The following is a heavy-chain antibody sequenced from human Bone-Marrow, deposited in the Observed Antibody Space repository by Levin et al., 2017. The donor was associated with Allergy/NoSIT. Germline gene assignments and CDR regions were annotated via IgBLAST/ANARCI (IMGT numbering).Heavy chain of an antibody. CDR2: ISVYGDST. Sequence: AGGSLRLSCAASGFTFSNYPMTWVRQAPGKGLEWVSSISVYGDSTHYADSVKGRFTISRDKSKNTLSLQMNSLRAEDTAVYYCARFLYGDYFYGMDVWGQGTTVTVSS. D-gene: IGHD4-17*01. CDR1: GFTFSNYP. V-gene: IGHV3-23*01. J-gene: IGHJ6*02. CDR3: ARFLYGDYFYGMDV.